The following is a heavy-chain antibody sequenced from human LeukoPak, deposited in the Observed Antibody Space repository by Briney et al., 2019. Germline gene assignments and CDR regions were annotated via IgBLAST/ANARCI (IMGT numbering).Heavy chain of an antibody. CDR3: ARGGSIAAAGTSTWFDP. J-gene: IGHJ5*02. V-gene: IGHV4-34*01. CDR2: INHSGST. D-gene: IGHD6-13*01. CDR1: GGSFSGYY. Sequence: PSETLSLTCAVYGGSFSGYYWSWIRQPPGKGLEWIGEINHSGSTNYNPSLKSRVTISVDTSKNQFSLKLSSVTAADTAVYYCARGGSIAAAGTSTWFDPWGQGTLVTVSS.